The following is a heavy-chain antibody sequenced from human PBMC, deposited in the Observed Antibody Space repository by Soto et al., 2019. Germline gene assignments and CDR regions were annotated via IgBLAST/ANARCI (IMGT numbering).Heavy chain of an antibody. D-gene: IGHD3-3*01. CDR2: IYHSGSA. J-gene: IGHJ4*02. CDR3: VRIGYACLEY. V-gene: IGHV4-4*02. Sequence: QVHLQESGPGLVKPSGTLSLSCAVSGGSISSDHWWSWVRQSPGKGLEWIGEIYHSGSASYNSALQSRVTISTDISKNQFSLKLTSVTAADTAVYYCVRIGYACLEYWGQGTLVTVSS. CDR1: GGSISSDHW.